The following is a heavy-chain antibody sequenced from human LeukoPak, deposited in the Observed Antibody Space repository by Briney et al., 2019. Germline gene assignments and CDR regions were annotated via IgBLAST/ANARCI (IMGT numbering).Heavy chain of an antibody. Sequence: GGSLRLSCAASGFTFRNLYMDWVRQAPGKGLEWVGRVRNEANYYTTDYATSVKGRFTISRDNAKNSLYLQMNSLRAEDTAVYYCARGVRGYSYANYYYYYYMDVWGKGTTVTVSS. CDR3: ARGVRGYSYANYYYYYYMDV. CDR1: GFTFRNLY. J-gene: IGHJ6*03. V-gene: IGHV3-72*01. D-gene: IGHD5-18*01. CDR2: VRNEANYYTT.